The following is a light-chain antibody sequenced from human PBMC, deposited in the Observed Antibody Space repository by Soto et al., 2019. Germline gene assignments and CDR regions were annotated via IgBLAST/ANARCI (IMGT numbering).Light chain of an antibody. J-gene: IGKJ5*01. Sequence: EIVMTQSPATLSVSPGERVTLSCRASQSVSSNFVWYQHKPGQAPRLLIYGTSTRATVIPARFSGSWSGTEFTLTISSVQSEDFAVYYCQQYNNWPLTFGQGTRLEI. CDR3: QQYNNWPLT. V-gene: IGKV3-15*01. CDR2: GTS. CDR1: QSVSSN.